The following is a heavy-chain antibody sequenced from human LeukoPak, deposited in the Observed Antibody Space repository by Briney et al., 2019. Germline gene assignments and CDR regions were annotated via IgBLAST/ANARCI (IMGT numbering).Heavy chain of an antibody. CDR3: ARGTTDGYSHGRFDY. CDR2: IYYSGTT. J-gene: IGHJ4*02. CDR1: GGSISSGGFY. Sequence: PSQTLSLTCTVSGGSISSGGFYWSWIRQHPGKGLEWLGYIYYSGTTYYNPSLKSRVTFSVDTSKNQFSLKLNPVTAADTALYYCARGTTDGYSHGRFDYWGQGTLVTVSS. V-gene: IGHV4-31*03. D-gene: IGHD5-18*01.